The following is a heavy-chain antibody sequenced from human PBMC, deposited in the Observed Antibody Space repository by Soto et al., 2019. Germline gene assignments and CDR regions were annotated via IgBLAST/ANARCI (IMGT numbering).Heavy chain of an antibody. CDR2: ISSSSSTI. CDR1: GFTFCSYG. CDR3: ARDERNYSDY. V-gene: IGHV3-48*01. Sequence: GALTLSCAASGFTFCSYGMHWVRQAPGKGLEWVSYISSSSSTIYYADSVKGRFTISRDNAKNSLYLQMNSLRAEDTAVYYCARDERNYSDYWGQGTLVTVSS. J-gene: IGHJ4*02.